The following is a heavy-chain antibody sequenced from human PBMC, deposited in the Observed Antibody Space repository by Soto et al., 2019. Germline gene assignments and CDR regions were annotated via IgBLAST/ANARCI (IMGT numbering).Heavy chain of an antibody. CDR2: ISPNSGVT. D-gene: IGHD4-17*01. CDR1: GYTFTAYY. J-gene: IGHJ4*02. V-gene: IGHV1-2*02. Sequence: ASVKVSCKASGYTFTAYYIHCVRQAPGQGLEWMGWISPNSGVTNYAQKFQGRVTMTRDTSITTAHMELSGLRSDDSAIYYCARDGQYGDYGYYFDFWGPGTLVTVSS. CDR3: ARDGQYGDYGYYFDF.